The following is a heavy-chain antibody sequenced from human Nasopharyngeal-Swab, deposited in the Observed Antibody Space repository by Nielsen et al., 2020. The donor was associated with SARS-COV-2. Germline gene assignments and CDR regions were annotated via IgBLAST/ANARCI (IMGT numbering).Heavy chain of an antibody. V-gene: IGHV4-59*12. J-gene: IGHJ6*02. CDR2: IYYSGST. Sequence: PGKGLEWIGYIYYSGSTNYNPSLKSRVTISVDTSKNQFSLKLTSVTAADTAVYYCARGTTGVLDVWGQGTTVTVSS. D-gene: IGHD7-27*01. CDR3: ARGTTGVLDV.